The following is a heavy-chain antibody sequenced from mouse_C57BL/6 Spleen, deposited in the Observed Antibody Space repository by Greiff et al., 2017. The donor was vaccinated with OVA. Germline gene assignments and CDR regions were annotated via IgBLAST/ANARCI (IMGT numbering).Heavy chain of an antibody. D-gene: IGHD2-1*01. Sequence: VQLQQPGAELVKPGASVKLSCKASGYTFNSYWMHWVKQRPGQGLEWIGMIHPNSGSTKYNEKFKSKATLTVDKSSSTAYMQLSSLTSEDSAVYYCARGDGNYVRGYYAMDYWGQGTSDTVSS. V-gene: IGHV1-64*01. CDR3: ARGDGNYVRGYYAMDY. J-gene: IGHJ4*01. CDR2: IHPNSGST. CDR1: GYTFNSYW.